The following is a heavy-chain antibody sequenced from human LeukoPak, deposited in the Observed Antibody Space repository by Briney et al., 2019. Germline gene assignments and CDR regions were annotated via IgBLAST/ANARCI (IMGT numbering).Heavy chain of an antibody. CDR2: IKQDGSEK. D-gene: IGHD5-12*01. CDR3: ARGPSGYHNT. V-gene: IGHV3-7*01. Sequence: GGSLRLSCTVSGFTVSSNSMSWVRQAPGKGLEWVANIKQDGSEKDYVDSVKGRFTISRDTAKNSLYLQMNSLRAEDTAVYYCARGPSGYHNTGGQGTLVTVSS. CDR1: GFTVSSNS. J-gene: IGHJ4*02.